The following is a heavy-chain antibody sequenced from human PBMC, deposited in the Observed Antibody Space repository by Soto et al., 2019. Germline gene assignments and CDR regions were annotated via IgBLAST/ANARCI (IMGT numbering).Heavy chain of an antibody. CDR1: GVTFSSCA. Sequence: GSLRLSCRVSGVTFSSCALSWVRQVPGKGLEWVSAISGRGDTTHYANSVKGRFTISRDNSKDTMYLQMNSLGAEDTAVYYCATRFTIVVAPSAPFDYWGQGTLVTVSS. CDR2: ISGRGDTT. V-gene: IGHV3-23*01. CDR3: ATRFTIVVAPSAPFDY. D-gene: IGHD2-15*01. J-gene: IGHJ4*02.